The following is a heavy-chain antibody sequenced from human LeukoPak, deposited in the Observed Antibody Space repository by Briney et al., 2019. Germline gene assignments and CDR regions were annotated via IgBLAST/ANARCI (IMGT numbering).Heavy chain of an antibody. CDR3: AKDQAPYDSSGYYYVAHAFDI. CDR2: ISYDGSNK. J-gene: IGHJ3*02. D-gene: IGHD3-22*01. Sequence: PGGSLRLSCAASGFTFSSYGMHWVRQAPGKGLEWVAVISYDGSNKYYADSVKGRFTISRDNSKNTLYLQMNSLRAEDTAVYYCAKDQAPYDSSGYYYVAHAFDIWGQGTMVTVSS. V-gene: IGHV3-30*18. CDR1: GFTFSSYG.